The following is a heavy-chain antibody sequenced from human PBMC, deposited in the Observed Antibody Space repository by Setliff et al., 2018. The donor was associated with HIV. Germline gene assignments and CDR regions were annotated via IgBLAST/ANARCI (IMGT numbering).Heavy chain of an antibody. CDR3: ARARGGCSGGSCPAHHYYYYMDV. Sequence: SETLSLTCTVSGGSISSGGYYWSWIRQHPGKGLEWIGYIYYSGSTYYNPSLKSLGTISVDTSKNQFSLKLSSGTAADTAVYYCARARGGCSGGSCPAHHYYYYMDVWGKGTTVTVSS. CDR2: IYYSGST. CDR1: GGSISSGGYY. V-gene: IGHV4-31*01. D-gene: IGHD2-15*01. J-gene: IGHJ6*03.